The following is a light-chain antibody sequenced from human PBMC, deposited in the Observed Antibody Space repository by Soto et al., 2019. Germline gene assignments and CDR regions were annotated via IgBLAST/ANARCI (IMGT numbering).Light chain of an antibody. CDR2: WAS. V-gene: IGKV4-1*01. Sequence: DIVMTQSPDSLAVSLGERATIYCKSSQSVLYTSYNYLAWYRQKPGQPPELLIYWASTRESGVPARFSGSGSGTDFTLTISNLQAEDVAVYYCQQYHSAPYTFGQGTKLEIK. J-gene: IGKJ2*01. CDR3: QQYHSAPYT. CDR1: QSVLYTSYNY.